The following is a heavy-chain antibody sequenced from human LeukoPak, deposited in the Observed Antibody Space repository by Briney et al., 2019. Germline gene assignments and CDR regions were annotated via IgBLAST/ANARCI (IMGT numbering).Heavy chain of an antibody. Sequence: GASVKVSCKASGGTVSSYAISWVRQAPGQGLEWMGGIIPIFGTANYAQKFQGRVTITADESTSTAYMELSSLRSEDTAVYYCAPTRSYGDYGLDYWGQGTLVTVSS. J-gene: IGHJ4*02. CDR1: GGTVSSYA. D-gene: IGHD4-17*01. CDR2: IIPIFGTA. CDR3: APTRSYGDYGLDY. V-gene: IGHV1-69*13.